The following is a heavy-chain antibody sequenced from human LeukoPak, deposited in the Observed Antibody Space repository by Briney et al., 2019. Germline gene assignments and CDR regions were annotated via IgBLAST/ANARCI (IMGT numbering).Heavy chain of an antibody. CDR2: LNPNTGGT. D-gene: IGHD3-3*01. CDR3: AREYYDFWSGYYGE. Sequence: ASVTVSCTASGYTFTGYYMHWVRQAPGRGLEWMGWLNPNTGGTNYAQKFQGRVTITRDTSISTAYMELSRLKSDDTAVYYCAREYYDFWSGYYGEWGQGTLVTVSS. V-gene: IGHV1-2*02. CDR1: GYTFTGYY. J-gene: IGHJ4*02.